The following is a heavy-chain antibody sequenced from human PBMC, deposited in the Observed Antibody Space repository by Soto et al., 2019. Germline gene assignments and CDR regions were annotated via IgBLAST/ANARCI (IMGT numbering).Heavy chain of an antibody. CDR2: IVPIFDTA. J-gene: IGHJ4*02. Sequence: QVQLVQAGAEVKKPGSSVKVSCKASGGTFSSYAISWVRQDPGQGLEWMGGIVPIFDTANYAQKFQGRVTITADEFTRTAYMELSGLRSEDTAVYYCAIDYYNSSDYYYYWGQGTLVTVSS. V-gene: IGHV1-69*01. CDR3: AIDYYNSSDYYYY. D-gene: IGHD3-22*01. CDR1: GGTFSSYA.